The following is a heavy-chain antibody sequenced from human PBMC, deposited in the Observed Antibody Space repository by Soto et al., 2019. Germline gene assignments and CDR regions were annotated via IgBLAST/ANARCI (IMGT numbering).Heavy chain of an antibody. CDR2: ISGSGGST. J-gene: IGHJ4*02. CDR3: AKKPLGDILTGYTSFDY. CDR1: GFTFSSYA. V-gene: IGHV3-23*01. Sequence: GGSLRLSCAASGFTFSSYAMSWVRQAPGKGLEWVSAISGSGGSTYYADSVKGRFTISRDNSKNTLYLQMNSLRAEDTAVYYCAKKPLGDILTGYTSFDYWGQGTLVTAPQ. D-gene: IGHD3-9*01.